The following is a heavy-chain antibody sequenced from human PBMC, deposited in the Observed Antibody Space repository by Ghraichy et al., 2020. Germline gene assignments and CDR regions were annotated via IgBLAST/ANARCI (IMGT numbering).Heavy chain of an antibody. CDR3: TTPDSGTYS. Sequence: GESLNISCAASGFTFSNAWMSCVRQAPGKGLEWVGLIKNNANGGTTHYAAPVKGRFTISRDDSKNTLYLQMNSLTTEDTAVYYCTTPDSGTYSWGQGTLVTVSS. J-gene: IGHJ4*02. D-gene: IGHD1-26*01. V-gene: IGHV3-15*01. CDR2: IKNNANGGTT. CDR1: GFTFSNAW.